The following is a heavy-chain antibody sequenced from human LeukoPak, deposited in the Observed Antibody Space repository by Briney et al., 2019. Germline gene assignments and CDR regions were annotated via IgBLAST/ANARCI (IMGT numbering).Heavy chain of an antibody. D-gene: IGHD3-10*01. CDR3: ARDDYRGVTNFDP. V-gene: IGHV4-59*01. J-gene: IGHJ5*02. CDR1: GGSISPYF. Sequence: SETLSLTCTVSGGSISPYFWSWMRQTPGKGLEWIGYISYTGSTNYNPALKSRVTISVDTSKNQFSLQLTSVTAADTGVYYCARDDYRGVTNFDPWGQGTLVTVSS. CDR2: ISYTGST.